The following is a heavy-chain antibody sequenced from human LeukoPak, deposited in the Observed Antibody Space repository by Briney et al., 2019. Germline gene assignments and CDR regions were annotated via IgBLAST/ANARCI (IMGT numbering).Heavy chain of an antibody. CDR1: GFTFSSYW. CDR3: ARASIFGVNWFDP. J-gene: IGHJ5*02. CDR2: INTDGSST. V-gene: IGHV3-74*01. Sequence: GGSLRLSCAASGFTFSSYWMHWVRQAPGEGLVWVSRINTDGSSTIYADSVKGRFTISGDNAKNTLYLQMNSLRAEDTAVYYCARASIFGVNWFDPWGQGTLVTVSS. D-gene: IGHD3-3*01.